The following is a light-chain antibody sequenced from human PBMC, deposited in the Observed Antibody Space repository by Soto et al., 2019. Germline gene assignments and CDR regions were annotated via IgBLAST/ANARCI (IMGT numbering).Light chain of an antibody. CDR2: DAS. Sequence: DIQMTQSPSALSASVGDRVTITCRASQSISSWLDWYQQKPGKAPKLLICDASNLESGVPSRFSGSGSGTEFTLTISSLQPDDFATYYCQQYNSYSYTFGQGTKLEIK. J-gene: IGKJ2*01. V-gene: IGKV1-5*01. CDR1: QSISSW. CDR3: QQYNSYSYT.